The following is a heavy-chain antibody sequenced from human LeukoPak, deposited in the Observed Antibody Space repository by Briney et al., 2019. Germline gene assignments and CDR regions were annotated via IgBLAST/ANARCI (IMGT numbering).Heavy chain of an antibody. CDR2: IYYTGTT. CDR1: GASLSNSSHY. J-gene: IGHJ4*02. CDR3: ARVVAVAGTFPDS. Sequence: PSETLSLTCIVSGASLSNSSHYWGWIRQPPGKGLEWIGNIYYTGTTYYAPSLKSRVTISIDTSKSQFSLKVSSVTAADTAVYYCARVVAVAGTFPDSWGQGTLVTVSS. V-gene: IGHV4-39*07. D-gene: IGHD6-19*01.